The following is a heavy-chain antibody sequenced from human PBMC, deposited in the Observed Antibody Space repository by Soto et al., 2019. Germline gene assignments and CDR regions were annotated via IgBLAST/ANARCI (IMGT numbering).Heavy chain of an antibody. CDR1: GFTFSSYG. CDR3: AKEGIKTVASPFGY. Sequence: AGGSLRLSCAASGFTFSSYGMHWVRQAPGKGLEWVAVISYDGSNKYYADSMKGRFTISRDNSKNTLYLQMNSLRAEDTAVYYCAKEGIKTVASPFGYWGQGTLVTVSS. D-gene: IGHD4-17*01. CDR2: ISYDGSNK. J-gene: IGHJ4*02. V-gene: IGHV3-30*18.